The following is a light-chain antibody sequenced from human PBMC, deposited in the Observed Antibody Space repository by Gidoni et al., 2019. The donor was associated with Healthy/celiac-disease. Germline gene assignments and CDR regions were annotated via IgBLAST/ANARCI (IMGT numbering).Light chain of an antibody. CDR1: QSISSY. J-gene: IGKJ3*01. V-gene: IGKV1-39*01. Sequence: DIQMTQSPASLSASVGDRVTITCRASQSISSYLNWYQQKPGKAPKLLLYAASSLQSGVPSRFSCSGSGTDFTLTISSLQPEYFATYYCQQSYSTLPFTFGPGTKVDIK. CDR3: QQSYSTLPFT. CDR2: AAS.